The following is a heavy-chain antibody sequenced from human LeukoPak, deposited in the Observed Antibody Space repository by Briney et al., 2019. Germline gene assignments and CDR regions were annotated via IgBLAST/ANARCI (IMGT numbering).Heavy chain of an antibody. CDR2: INPSGDYI. V-gene: IGHV3-21*01. J-gene: IGHJ4*02. CDR3: AREGYSNYFGY. CDR1: GFTFSDYN. D-gene: IGHD4-11*01. Sequence: AGGSLRLSCAASGFTFSDYNMNWVRQAPGKGLEWVSSINPSGDYINADSVKGRFTISRDNAKNSLYLQMNSLRAEDSAVYYCAREGYSNYFGYWGQGTLVTVSS.